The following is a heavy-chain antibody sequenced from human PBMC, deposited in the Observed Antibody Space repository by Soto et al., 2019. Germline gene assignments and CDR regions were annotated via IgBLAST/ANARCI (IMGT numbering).Heavy chain of an antibody. CDR1: GFTFSSYW. J-gene: IGHJ4*02. D-gene: IGHD4-17*01. Sequence: GGSLRLSCAASGFTFSSYWMSWVRQAPGKGLEWVANIKQDGSEKYYVDSVKGRFTISRDNAKNSLYLQMNSLRAEDTAVYYCARDQNYGDYVGYFDYWGQGTLVTVSS. CDR3: ARDQNYGDYVGYFDY. V-gene: IGHV3-7*01. CDR2: IKQDGSEK.